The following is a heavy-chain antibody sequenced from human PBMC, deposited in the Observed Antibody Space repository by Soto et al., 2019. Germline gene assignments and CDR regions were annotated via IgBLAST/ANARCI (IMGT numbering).Heavy chain of an antibody. CDR1: GFTFSSYS. J-gene: IGHJ5*02. Sequence: GGSLRLSCAASGFTFSSYSMNWVRQAPGKGLEWVSYISSSSSTIYYADSVKGRFTISRDNAKNSLYLQMNSLRDEDTAVYYCARDQIAVAVPPNWFDPWGQGTLVTVSS. CDR3: ARDQIAVAVPPNWFDP. V-gene: IGHV3-48*02. CDR2: ISSSSSTI. D-gene: IGHD6-19*01.